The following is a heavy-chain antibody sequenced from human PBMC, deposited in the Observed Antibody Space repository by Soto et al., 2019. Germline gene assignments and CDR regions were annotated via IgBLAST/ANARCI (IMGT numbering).Heavy chain of an antibody. CDR2: IIPIFGTA. D-gene: IGHD5-12*01. CDR1: GGTFSSYA. V-gene: IGHV1-69*01. Sequence: KVSCKASGGTFSSYAISWVRQAPGQGLEWMGGIIPIFGTANYAQKFQGRVTITADESTSTAYMELSSLRSEDTAVYYCARDIVATSGVYYYYGMDVWGQGTTVTVSS. CDR3: ARDIVATSGVYYYYGMDV. J-gene: IGHJ6*02.